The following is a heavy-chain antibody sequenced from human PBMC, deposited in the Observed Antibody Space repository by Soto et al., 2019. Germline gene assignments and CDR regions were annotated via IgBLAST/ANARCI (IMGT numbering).Heavy chain of an antibody. D-gene: IGHD2-2*01. CDR2: ISSNGGST. V-gene: IGHV3-64*01. J-gene: IGHJ6*03. CDR1: GFTFSSYA. CDR3: AREAWLGYCSSTSCDGRIPDYYYYYMDV. Sequence: GGSLRLSCAASGFTFSSYAMHWVRQAPGKGLEYVSAISSNGGSTYYANSVKGRFTISRDNSKNTLYLQMGSLRAEDMAVYYCAREAWLGYCSSTSCDGRIPDYYYYYMDVWGKGTTVTVSS.